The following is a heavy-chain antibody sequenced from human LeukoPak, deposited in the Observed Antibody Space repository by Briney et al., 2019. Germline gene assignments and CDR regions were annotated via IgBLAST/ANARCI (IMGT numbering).Heavy chain of an antibody. CDR3: AKDRAYQLLQNFDY. CDR1: GFTFDDYA. J-gene: IGHJ4*02. Sequence: PGGSLRLSCAASGFTFDDYAMHWVRQAPGKGLEWVSGISWNSGGIGYADSVKGRFTISRDNAKNSLYLQMNSLRAEDTALYYCAKDRAYQLLQNFDYWGQGTLVTVSS. CDR2: ISWNSGGI. D-gene: IGHD2-2*01. V-gene: IGHV3-9*01.